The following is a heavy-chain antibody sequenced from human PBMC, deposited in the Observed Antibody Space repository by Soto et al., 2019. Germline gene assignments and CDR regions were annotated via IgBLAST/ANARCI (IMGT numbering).Heavy chain of an antibody. J-gene: IGHJ6*03. D-gene: IGHD3-10*01. CDR2: IWYDGSNK. CDR1: GFTFSSYG. Sequence: GGSLRLSCAASGFTFSSYGMHWVRQAPGKGLEWVAVIWYDGSNKYYADSVKGRFTISRDNSKNTLYLQMNSLRAEDTAVYYCARDFSGGAPKGYYYYYMDVWGKGTTVTVSS. V-gene: IGHV3-33*01. CDR3: ARDFSGGAPKGYYYYYMDV.